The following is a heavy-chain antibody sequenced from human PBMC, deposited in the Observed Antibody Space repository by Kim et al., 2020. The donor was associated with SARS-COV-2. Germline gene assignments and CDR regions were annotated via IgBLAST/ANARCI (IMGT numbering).Heavy chain of an antibody. D-gene: IGHD2-2*01. CDR1: GFTFSIFS. CDR3: ARPAPRGELDY. J-gene: IGHJ4*02. CDR2: IEVSSRKI. V-gene: IGHV3-48*02. Sequence: GGSLRLSCAASGFTFSIFSLNWVRQAPGKGLEWISYIEVSSRKIYYADSVKDRFTVSRDDAKNSLSLQMTSLRDEDTAVYYCARPAPRGELDYWGLGTLVPVSS.